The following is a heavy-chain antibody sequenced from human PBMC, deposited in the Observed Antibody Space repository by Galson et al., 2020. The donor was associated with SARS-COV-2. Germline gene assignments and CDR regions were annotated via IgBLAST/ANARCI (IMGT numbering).Heavy chain of an antibody. J-gene: IGHJ4*02. D-gene: IGHD4-17*01. CDR3: ARDRDYGDFDVDY. CDR2: IKTYNGDT. Sequence: ASVKVSCKASGYIFDDFGISWVRQAPGQGLEWMGWIKTYNGDTNYAQKLQGRVTMTTDAPTSTVYMELRSLNFDDTAVYYCARDRDYGDFDVDYWGQGTLVTGSA. V-gene: IGHV1-18*04. CDR1: GYIFDDFG.